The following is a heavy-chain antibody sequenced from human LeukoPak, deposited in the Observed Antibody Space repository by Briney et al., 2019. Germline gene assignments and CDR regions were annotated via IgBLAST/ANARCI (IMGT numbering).Heavy chain of an antibody. CDR3: ARERSGWFFSN. J-gene: IGHJ4*02. CDR1: GYSFTSYG. Sequence: ASGRGTRQGSGYSFTSYGITPVGQAPGQGLEWMGWMNPYNGNTNYAKKLQGRVTMPTDTSTSTAYMDLRSLRSVDTAVYYCARERSGWFFSNWGQGTLVTVSS. D-gene: IGHD6-19*01. CDR2: MNPYNGNT. V-gene: IGHV1-18*01.